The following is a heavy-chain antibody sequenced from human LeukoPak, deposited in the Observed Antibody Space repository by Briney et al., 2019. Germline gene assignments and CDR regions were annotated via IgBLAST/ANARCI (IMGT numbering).Heavy chain of an antibody. V-gene: IGHV3-53*01. Sequence: GGSLRLSCVASGFPVSSNFMSWVRQAPGKGLEWVSVVYGGGTTYYADSVKGRFTISRDNSKNALYLQMNSLRVEDTAVYYCARGWRYDILTGYAESADNWFDPWGQGTLVTVSS. CDR2: VYGGGTT. CDR3: ARGWRYDILTGYAESADNWFDP. J-gene: IGHJ5*02. D-gene: IGHD3-9*01. CDR1: GFPVSSNF.